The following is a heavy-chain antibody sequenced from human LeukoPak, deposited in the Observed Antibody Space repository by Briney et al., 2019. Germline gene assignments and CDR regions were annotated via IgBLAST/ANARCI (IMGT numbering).Heavy chain of an antibody. CDR1: GFTFSSYA. CDR2: IYSGGST. D-gene: IGHD6-13*01. CDR3: ARDLPIGAAAGKSAYYYGMDV. Sequence: GGSLRLSCAASGFTFSSYAMSWVRQAPGKGLEWVSVIYSGGSTYYADSVKGRFTISRHNSKNTLYLQMNSLRAEDTAVYYCARDLPIGAAAGKSAYYYGMDVWGQGTTVTVSS. V-gene: IGHV3-53*04. J-gene: IGHJ6*02.